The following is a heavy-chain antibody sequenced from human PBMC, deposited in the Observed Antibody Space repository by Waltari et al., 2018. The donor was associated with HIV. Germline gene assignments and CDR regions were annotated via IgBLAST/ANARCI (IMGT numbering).Heavy chain of an antibody. J-gene: IGHJ4*02. V-gene: IGHV4-34*01. CDR2: INHSGST. Sequence: QVQLQQWGAGLLKPSETLSLTCAVYGGSFSGYYWSWIRQPPGKGLEWIGGINHSGSTNYNPSLKSRVTISVDTSKNQFSLKLSSVTAADTTVYYCARGQDYDFWSGYYYDYWGQGTLVTVSS. CDR3: ARGQDYDFWSGYYYDY. CDR1: GGSFSGYY. D-gene: IGHD3-3*01.